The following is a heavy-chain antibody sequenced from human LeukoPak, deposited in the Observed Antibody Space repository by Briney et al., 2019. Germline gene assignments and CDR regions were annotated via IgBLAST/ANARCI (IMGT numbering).Heavy chain of an antibody. Sequence: PSETLSLTCTVSGGSISSYYWSWIRQPPGKGLEWIGYIYYSGSTNYNPSLKSRVTISVDTSKNQFSLKLSSVTAADTAVYYCARLGITMVRGVNWFDPWGQGTLVTVSS. J-gene: IGHJ5*02. V-gene: IGHV4-59*01. CDR1: GGSISSYY. D-gene: IGHD3-10*01. CDR2: IYYSGST. CDR3: ARLGITMVRGVNWFDP.